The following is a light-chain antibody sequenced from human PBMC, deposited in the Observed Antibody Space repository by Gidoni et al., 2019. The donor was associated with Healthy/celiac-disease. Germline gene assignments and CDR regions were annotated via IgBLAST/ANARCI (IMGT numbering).Light chain of an antibody. J-gene: IGKJ1*01. CDR3: QQYYSTSWT. V-gene: IGKV4-1*01. CDR2: WAS. CDR1: QSVLYSSNNKNY. Sequence: DIVLTQSPDSLAVSPGERATINRKSSQSVLYSSNNKNYLAWYQQKPGQPPKLLIYWASTRESGVPDRFSGSGSGTEFTLTISSLQAEDVAVYYCQQYYSTSWTFGQGTKVEIK.